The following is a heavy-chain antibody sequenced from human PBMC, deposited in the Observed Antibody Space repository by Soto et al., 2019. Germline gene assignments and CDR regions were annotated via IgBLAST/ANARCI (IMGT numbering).Heavy chain of an antibody. V-gene: IGHV3-11*01. CDR3: ARGFKSGYAKGVYFDD. J-gene: IGHJ4*02. Sequence: GGSLRLSCAASGFTFSDYYMSWIRQAPGKGLEWVSYISSSGSTIYYADSVKGRFTISRDNAKNSLYLQMNSLRAEDTAVYYCARGFKSGYAKGVYFDDWGQGTLVTVSS. CDR1: GFTFSDYY. CDR2: ISSSGSTI. D-gene: IGHD5-12*01.